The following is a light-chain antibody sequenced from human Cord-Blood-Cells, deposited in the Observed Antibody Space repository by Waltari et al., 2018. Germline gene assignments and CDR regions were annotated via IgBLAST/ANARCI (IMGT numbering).Light chain of an antibody. CDR1: QSISSY. J-gene: IGKJ2*02. CDR3: QQSYSTPRT. V-gene: IGKV1-39*01. Sequence: DIQMTQSPSSLSASVGDRVTITCRASQSISSYLNWYQQKPGKAPRLLIYAASSLQSGVPSRFRGSGSGTDFTLTISSLQPEDFATYYCQQSYSTPRTFGQGTKREIK. CDR2: AAS.